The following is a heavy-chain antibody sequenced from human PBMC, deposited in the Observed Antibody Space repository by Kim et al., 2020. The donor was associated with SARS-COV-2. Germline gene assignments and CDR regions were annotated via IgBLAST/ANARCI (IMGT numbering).Heavy chain of an antibody. CDR2: INNDGSST. D-gene: IGHD3-22*01. V-gene: IGHV3-74*01. J-gene: IGHJ5*02. CDR3: ARDWPVITTTIIVIPYNCFDA. Sequence: GGSLRLSCAASGFTFSSYWMHWVRQAPGKGLVWVSRINNDGSSTSYADSVKGRFTISRDNAKNTLYLQMNSLRAEDTAVYYCARDWPVITTTIIVIPYNCFDAWGQGTLVTVSS. CDR1: GFTFSSYW.